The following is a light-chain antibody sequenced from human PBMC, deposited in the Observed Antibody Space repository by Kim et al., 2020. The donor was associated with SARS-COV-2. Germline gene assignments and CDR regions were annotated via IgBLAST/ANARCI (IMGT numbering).Light chain of an antibody. CDR2: AAS. Sequence: VSASVGDRVTITCRASQGIHTWLAWYQQKPGKAPNLLIYAASSLHTGVPSRFSGSGSGTDFTLTISNLQPEDFATYYCQQANSFTFGGGTKVDIK. CDR3: QQANSFT. V-gene: IGKV1-12*02. CDR1: QGIHTW. J-gene: IGKJ4*01.